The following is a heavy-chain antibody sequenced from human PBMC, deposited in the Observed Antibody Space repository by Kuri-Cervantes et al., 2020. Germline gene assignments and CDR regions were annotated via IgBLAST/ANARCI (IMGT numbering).Heavy chain of an antibody. V-gene: IGHV1-2*02. CDR2: INPNSGGT. CDR1: GYTFTGYY. CDR3: ASLDTAIDYYGMDV. J-gene: IGHJ6*02. Sequence: ASVKVSCKASGYTFTGYYMHWVRQAPGQGLEWMGWINPNSGGTNYAQKFQGRVTMTRDTSISTAYMELSSLRSEDTAVYYCASLDTAIDYYGMDVWGQGTTVTVSS. D-gene: IGHD5-18*01.